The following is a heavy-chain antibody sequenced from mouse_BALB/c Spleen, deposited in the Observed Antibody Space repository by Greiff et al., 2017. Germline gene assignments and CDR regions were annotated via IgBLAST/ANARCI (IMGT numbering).Heavy chain of an antibody. CDR3: ARHGSSYGNWYFDV. J-gene: IGHJ1*01. D-gene: IGHD1-1*01. CDR1: GYTFTDYE. Sequence: VQVVESGAELVRPGASVKLSCKALGYTFTDYEMHWVKQTPVHGLEWIGAIHPGSGGTAYNQKFKGKATLTADKSSSTAYMELSSLTSEDSAVYYCARHGSSYGNWYFDVWGAGTTVTVSS. V-gene: IGHV1-15*01. CDR2: IHPGSGGT.